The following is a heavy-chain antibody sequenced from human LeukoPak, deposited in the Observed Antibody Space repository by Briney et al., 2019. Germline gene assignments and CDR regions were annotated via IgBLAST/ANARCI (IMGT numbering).Heavy chain of an antibody. J-gene: IGHJ5*02. Sequence: SETLSLTCTVSGGSISSSSYYWGWIRQPPGKGLEWIGSIYYSGSTYYNPSLKSRVTISVDTSKNQFSLKLSSVTAADTAVYYCARAIVLRFLEWSNWFDPWGQGTLVTDSS. D-gene: IGHD3-3*01. CDR1: GGSISSSSYY. CDR3: ARAIVLRFLEWSNWFDP. V-gene: IGHV4-39*07. CDR2: IYYSGST.